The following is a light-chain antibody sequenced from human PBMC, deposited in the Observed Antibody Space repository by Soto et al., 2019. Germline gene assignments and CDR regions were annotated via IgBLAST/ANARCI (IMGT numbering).Light chain of an antibody. V-gene: IGKV1-39*01. CDR2: GAS. CDR1: QIMSSY. Sequence: DIQITQSTSSLSASVGDSISITCPRIQIMSSYVNWSQHKPADCPKLLIYGASSLESRVPSRFSGSGSGSDFTLIINTLQPEDFATYYCQQSYSILTLGGGTKVDIK. J-gene: IGKJ4*01. CDR3: QQSYSILT.